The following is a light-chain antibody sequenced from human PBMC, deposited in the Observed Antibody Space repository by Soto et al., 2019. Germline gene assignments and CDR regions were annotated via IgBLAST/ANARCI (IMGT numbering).Light chain of an antibody. V-gene: IGLV2-14*03. CDR3: SSYSSSGTLYV. CDR1: SSDVGDYDY. J-gene: IGLJ1*01. Sequence: QSALTQPASVSGSPGQSITISCTGSSSDVGDYDYVAWYQQHPDKAPKLMIFDVSSRPSGVSNRFSGSKSGSTASLTISGLQAEDEADYFCSSYSSSGTLYVFATGTKVTVL. CDR2: DVS.